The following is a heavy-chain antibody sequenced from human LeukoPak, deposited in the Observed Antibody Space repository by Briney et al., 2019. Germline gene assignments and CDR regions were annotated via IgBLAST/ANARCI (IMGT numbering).Heavy chain of an antibody. CDR2: ISDSGGDS. V-gene: IGHV3-23*01. J-gene: IGHJ4*02. CDR1: GFTFSSSA. Sequence: GGSLRLSCTASGFTFSSSAMTWVRQAPGKGLDWVSAISDSGGDSIYTDSVKDRFTISRDNSKNTLYLQMNSLRAEDTALYYCARGGSYAPLDYWGQGTLVTVSS. D-gene: IGHD1-26*01. CDR3: ARGGSYAPLDY.